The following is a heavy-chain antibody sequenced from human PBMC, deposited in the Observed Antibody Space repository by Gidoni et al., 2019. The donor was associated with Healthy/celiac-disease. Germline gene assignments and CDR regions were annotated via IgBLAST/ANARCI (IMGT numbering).Heavy chain of an antibody. V-gene: IGHV3-48*03. J-gene: IGHJ4*02. CDR3: ARAGGYDFWSGYYTSGGYYFDY. CDR1: GFTFSSYE. Sequence: EVQLVESGGGLVQPGGSLRLSCAASGFTFSSYEMNWVRQAPGKGLEWVSYISSSGSTIYYADSVKGRFTISRDNAKNSLYLQMNSLRAEDTAVYYCARAGGYDFWSGYYTSGGYYFDYWGQGTLVTVSS. CDR2: ISSSGSTI. D-gene: IGHD3-3*01.